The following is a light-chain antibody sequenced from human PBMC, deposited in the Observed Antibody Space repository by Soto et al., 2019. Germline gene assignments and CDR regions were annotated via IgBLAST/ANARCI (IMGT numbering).Light chain of an antibody. V-gene: IGKV3-11*01. CDR3: QQRSDCPWT. CDR2: DVS. J-gene: IGKJ1*01. Sequence: IVLTQSPATLSLSPGERGTLSCRASESVTIYFAWYQQKPGQAPRLLVYDVSNRSTGIPARFSGGGSGTDFTLTISSLEPEDFAVYYCQQRSDCPWTFGQGTKVEIK. CDR1: ESVTIY.